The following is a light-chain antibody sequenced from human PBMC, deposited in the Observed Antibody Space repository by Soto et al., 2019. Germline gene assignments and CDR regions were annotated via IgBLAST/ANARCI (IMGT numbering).Light chain of an antibody. Sequence: TLSMSPWERETRSSRASQSVSSYLAWYQQNPGQAPRLLIYDASNRATGIPARFSGSGSGTDFTLTISSLEPEDFAVYYCQQRSNWWTFGQGTKVDI. V-gene: IGKV3-11*01. J-gene: IGKJ1*01. CDR1: QSVSSY. CDR2: DAS. CDR3: QQRSNWWT.